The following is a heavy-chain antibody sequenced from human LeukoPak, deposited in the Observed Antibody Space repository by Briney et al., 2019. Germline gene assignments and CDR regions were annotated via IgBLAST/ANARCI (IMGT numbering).Heavy chain of an antibody. CDR2: IFTRGTT. Sequence: KPSETLSLTCTVSGGSISSGSYCWNWIRQPAGKGLEWLGNIFTRGTTNYNASLESRLTISLDTARNQFSLSLRSVTAADTAIYFCARSSLAVYFNYWVQGTLVTASS. CDR3: ARSSLAVYFNY. J-gene: IGHJ4*02. CDR1: GGSISSGSYC. D-gene: IGHD6-19*01. V-gene: IGHV4-61*09.